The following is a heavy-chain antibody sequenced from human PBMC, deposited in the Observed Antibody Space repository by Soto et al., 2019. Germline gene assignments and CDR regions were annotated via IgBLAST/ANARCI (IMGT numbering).Heavy chain of an antibody. J-gene: IGHJ6*02. Sequence: GASVKVSCKASGYTFTSYGISWVRQAPGQGLEWMGWISAYNGNTNYAQKLQGRVTMTTDTSTSTAYMELRSLRSDDTAVYYCARWLSDYSSSSRQRVRFGRDVWGQGTTVTVSS. CDR2: ISAYNGNT. V-gene: IGHV1-18*01. CDR3: ARWLSDYSSSSRQRVRFGRDV. D-gene: IGHD6-6*01. CDR1: GYTFTSYG.